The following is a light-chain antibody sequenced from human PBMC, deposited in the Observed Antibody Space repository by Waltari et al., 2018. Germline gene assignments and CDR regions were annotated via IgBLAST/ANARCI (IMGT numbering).Light chain of an antibody. CDR1: QSISSY. Sequence: DIQMTQSPSSLSASVGDRVSITCRASQSISSYLNWYLQKPGKAPKLLIYAASSLQSGVPSRFSGSGSGTDSTLTISSLQPEDFATYFCQQSYSTPPTWTFGQGTKVEIK. J-gene: IGKJ1*01. V-gene: IGKV1-39*01. CDR2: AAS. CDR3: QQSYSTPPTWT.